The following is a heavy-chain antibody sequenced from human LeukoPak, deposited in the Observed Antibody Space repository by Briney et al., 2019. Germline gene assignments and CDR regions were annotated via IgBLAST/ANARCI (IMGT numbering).Heavy chain of an antibody. CDR1: GYSFTSYW. J-gene: IGHJ4*02. Sequence: GESLKISCKGSGYSFTSYWIGWVRQMPGKGLEWMGIIYPGDSDTRYSPSFQGQVTISADKSISTAYLQWSSLKASDTAMYYCARPGYCSSTGCYSLDYWGQGTLVTVSS. D-gene: IGHD2-2*01. CDR3: ARPGYCSSTGCYSLDY. V-gene: IGHV5-51*01. CDR2: IYPGDSDT.